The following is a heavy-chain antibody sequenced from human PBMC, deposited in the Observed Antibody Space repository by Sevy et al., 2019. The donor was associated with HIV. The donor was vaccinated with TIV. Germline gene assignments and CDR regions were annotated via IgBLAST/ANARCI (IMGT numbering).Heavy chain of an antibody. CDR2: ISGSDDAI. D-gene: IGHD4-17*01. CDR1: GFTFSDYY. Sequence: GGSLRLSCAASGFTFSDYYMSWIRQAPGKGLEWISYISGSDDAIYYADSVKGRCSISRDNAKNSLYLQLTSLRPEDTAVYYCARDHVKDGDLGDYYYFAMDVWGQGTTVTVSS. CDR3: ARDHVKDGDLGDYYYFAMDV. J-gene: IGHJ6*02. V-gene: IGHV3-11*01.